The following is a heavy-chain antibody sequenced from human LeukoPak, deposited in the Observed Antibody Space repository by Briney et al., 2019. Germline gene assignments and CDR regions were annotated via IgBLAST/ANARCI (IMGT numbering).Heavy chain of an antibody. D-gene: IGHD6-19*01. Sequence: SVKVSCKASGGTFSSYAISWVRQAPGQGLEWMGGIIPIFGTANYAQKFQGRVTITTDESTSTAYMELRSLRSDDTAVYYCARETGIAVADHLDYWGQGTLVTVSS. CDR1: GGTFSSYA. CDR3: ARETGIAVADHLDY. J-gene: IGHJ4*02. CDR2: IIPIFGTA. V-gene: IGHV1-69*05.